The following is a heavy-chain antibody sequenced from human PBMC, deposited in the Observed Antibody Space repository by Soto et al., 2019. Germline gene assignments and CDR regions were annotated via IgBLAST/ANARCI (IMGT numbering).Heavy chain of an antibody. J-gene: IGHJ4*02. V-gene: IGHV3-23*01. CDR3: ARGSTDSYPGSRILDF. CDR2: ISGTGGNT. Sequence: RSSGAACGWTVCSYAIRWVHQAPGKGQEWVSVISGTGGNTKYADSVRGRFTMSRDNSKKTLYLQMNSLRVEDSALYYCARGSTDSYPGSRILDFWGRGTLVTGSS. D-gene: IGHD3-10*01. CDR1: GWTVCSYA.